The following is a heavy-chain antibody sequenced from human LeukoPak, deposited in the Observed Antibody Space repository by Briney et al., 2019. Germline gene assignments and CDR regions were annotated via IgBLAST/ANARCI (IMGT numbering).Heavy chain of an antibody. CDR3: ARDRGDAAALGYDAFNI. D-gene: IGHD6-6*01. CDR1: GGSITGYF. CDR2: LYTSGAT. Sequence: PSETLSLTCTVSGGSITGYFWSWIRQPAGKGLEWIGRLYTSGATNYNPSLESRVTMSVDTIKNQFSLKLTSVTAADTAVYYCARDRGDAAALGYDAFNIWGPGTTVTVSS. J-gene: IGHJ3*02. V-gene: IGHV4-4*07.